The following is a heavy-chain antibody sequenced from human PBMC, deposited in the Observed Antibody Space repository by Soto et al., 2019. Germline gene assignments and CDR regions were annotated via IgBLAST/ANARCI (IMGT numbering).Heavy chain of an antibody. CDR1: GFTFSGYE. CDR2: ISSVGSTI. D-gene: IGHD5-12*01. Sequence: HPGGSLRLSCAASGFTFSGYEMSWVRQAPGKGLEWISYISSVGSTIYFADSVKGRFTIFRDNAKNSLYLQMNSLRAEDTAVYYCARDSEQKNGYLKFDYWGQGTLVTVSS. CDR3: ARDSEQKNGYLKFDY. V-gene: IGHV3-48*03. J-gene: IGHJ4*02.